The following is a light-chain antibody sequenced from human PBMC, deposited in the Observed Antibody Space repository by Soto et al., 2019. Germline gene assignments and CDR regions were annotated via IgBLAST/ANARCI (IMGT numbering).Light chain of an antibody. CDR3: QQRSNWPRT. V-gene: IGKV3-11*01. J-gene: IGKJ1*01. CDR2: DAS. CDR1: QSVSSY. Sequence: EIVLTQSPAILSLSPGERATLSCRASQSVSSYLAWYQQKPGQAPRLLIYDASNRATGIPARFSGSGSGTEVTLTISSLEPEDFAVYHCQQRSNWPRTFGQGTKVEI.